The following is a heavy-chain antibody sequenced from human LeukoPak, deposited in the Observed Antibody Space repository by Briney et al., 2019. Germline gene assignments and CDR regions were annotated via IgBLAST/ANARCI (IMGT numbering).Heavy chain of an antibody. CDR2: IIPILGIA. J-gene: IGHJ3*02. CDR3: AREAGQDAFDI. V-gene: IGHV1-69*04. CDR1: GGTFSNYT. D-gene: IGHD6-13*01. Sequence: SVKVSCKASGGTFSNYTISWLRQAPGQGLEWMGRIIPILGIANYAQKFQGRVTITADKSTSTAYMELSSLRSEDTAVYYCAREAGQDAFDIWGQGTMVAVSS.